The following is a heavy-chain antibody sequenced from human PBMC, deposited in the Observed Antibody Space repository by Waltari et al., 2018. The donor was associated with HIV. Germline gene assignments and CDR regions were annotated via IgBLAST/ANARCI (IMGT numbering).Heavy chain of an antibody. CDR3: ARDIYGSESYYKGHDAFDI. Sequence: EVQLVQSGGGLVHPGGSLRLSCVGSGFTSSTYWMSWVRQAPGKGLEWVANIKQDGSEKSYVASVKGRFTISRDNAKNLLYLQMNSLRVEDTAMYYCARDIYGSESYYKGHDAFDIWGQGTMVTVSS. J-gene: IGHJ3*02. V-gene: IGHV3-7*03. CDR2: IKQDGSEK. CDR1: GFTSSTYW. D-gene: IGHD3-10*01.